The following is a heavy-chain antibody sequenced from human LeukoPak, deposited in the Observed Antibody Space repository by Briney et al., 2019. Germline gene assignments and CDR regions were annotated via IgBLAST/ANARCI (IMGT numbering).Heavy chain of an antibody. Sequence: ASETLSLTCAVSGGSMSNSYWSWIRQPPGKGLEWIGYISYRGDTSYNPSLKSRVTISEDTSKNLFSLKLSSVTAADTAVYFCARQISYSNAWTTIWGQGTMVTVSS. CDR2: ISYRGDT. J-gene: IGHJ3*02. D-gene: IGHD5-18*01. CDR1: GGSMSNSY. V-gene: IGHV4-59*08. CDR3: ARQISYSNAWTTI.